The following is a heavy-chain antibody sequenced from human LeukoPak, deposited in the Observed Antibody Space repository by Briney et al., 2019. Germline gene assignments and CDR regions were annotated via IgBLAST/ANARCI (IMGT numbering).Heavy chain of an antibody. J-gene: IGHJ4*02. CDR1: GGSFSGYY. CDR3: ARGGQGTSFDY. CDR2: INHSGST. Sequence: SETLSLTCAVYGGSFSGYYWSWIRQPPGKGLEWIGEINHSGSTNYNPSLKSRVTISVDTSKNQFSLKLRSLTAADTAVYYCARGGQGTSFDYWGQGTLVTVSS. V-gene: IGHV4-34*01.